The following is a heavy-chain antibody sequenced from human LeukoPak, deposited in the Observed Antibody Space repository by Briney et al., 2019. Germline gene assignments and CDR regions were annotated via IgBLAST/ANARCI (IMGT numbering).Heavy chain of an antibody. Sequence: SETLSLTCTVSGASISNTYYWSWIRQLPGKGLEWIGNLYNIGSITYKPSLKSRVTMSIDMSKNQFSLKLSSVTAADTAVYYCARGPNPMYSSSWYFDYWGQGTLVTVSS. CDR2: LYNIGSI. D-gene: IGHD6-13*01. J-gene: IGHJ4*02. CDR1: GASISNTYY. CDR3: ARGPNPMYSSSWYFDY. V-gene: IGHV4-59*08.